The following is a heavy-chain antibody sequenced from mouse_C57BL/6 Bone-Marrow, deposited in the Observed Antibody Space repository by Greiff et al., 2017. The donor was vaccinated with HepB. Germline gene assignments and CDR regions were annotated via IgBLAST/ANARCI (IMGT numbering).Heavy chain of an antibody. J-gene: IGHJ3*01. CDR3: ASLGNYTWFAY. V-gene: IGHV5-2*02. Sequence: EVHLVESGGGLVQPRESLKLSCESNEYEFPSHDMSWVRKTPEKRLELVAAINSDGGSTYYPDTMERRFIISRDNTKKTLYLQMSSLRSEDTALYYCASLGNYTWFAYWGQGTLVTVSA. CDR1: EYEFPSHD. CDR2: INSDGGST. D-gene: IGHD2-1*01.